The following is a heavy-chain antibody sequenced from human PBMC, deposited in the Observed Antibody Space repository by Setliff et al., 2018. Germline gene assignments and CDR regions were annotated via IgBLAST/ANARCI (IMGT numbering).Heavy chain of an antibody. CDR1: GGTFSSYA. V-gene: IGHV1-69*06. D-gene: IGHD1-20*01. J-gene: IGHJ6*03. CDR3: ARDHNRNLPGYYYYYMDV. Sequence: SVKVSCKASGGTFSSYAISWVRQAPGQGLEWMGRIIPIFGTANYAQKFQGRVTITADKSTSTAYMELSSLRSEDTAVYYCARDHNRNLPGYYYYYMDVWGKGTTVTVSS. CDR2: IIPIFGTA.